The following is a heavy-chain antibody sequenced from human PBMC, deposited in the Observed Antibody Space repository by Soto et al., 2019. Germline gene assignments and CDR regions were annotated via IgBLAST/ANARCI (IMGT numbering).Heavy chain of an antibody. D-gene: IGHD3-3*01. CDR3: ARDGSGDFWSGPHHYYGMDV. Sequence: GGSLRLSCAASGFTFSSYWMHWVRQAPGKGLVWVSRINSDGSSTSYADSVKGRFTISRDNAKNTLYLQMNSLRAEDTAVYYCARDGSGDFWSGPHHYYGMDVWGQGTTVTVSS. CDR2: INSDGSST. V-gene: IGHV3-74*01. CDR1: GFTFSSYW. J-gene: IGHJ6*02.